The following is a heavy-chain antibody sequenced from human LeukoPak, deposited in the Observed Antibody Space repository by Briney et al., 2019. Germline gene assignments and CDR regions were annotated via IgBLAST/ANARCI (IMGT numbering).Heavy chain of an antibody. CDR2: IYYSGST. CDR3: ARGGVKKYCSGGSCYPGPQYFDY. D-gene: IGHD2-15*01. Sequence: SETLSLTCAVSGGSISSGDYYWSWIRQPPGKGLEWIGYIYYSGSTYYNPSLNSRVTISVDTSKNKFTLKLSSVTAEDTVVYYCARGGVKKYCSGGSCYPGPQYFDYWGQGTLVTVSS. V-gene: IGHV4-30-4*08. J-gene: IGHJ4*02. CDR1: GGSISSGDYY.